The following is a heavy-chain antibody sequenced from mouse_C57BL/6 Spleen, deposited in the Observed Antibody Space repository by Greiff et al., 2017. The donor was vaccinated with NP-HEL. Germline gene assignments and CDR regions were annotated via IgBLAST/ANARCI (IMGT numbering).Heavy chain of an antibody. CDR1: GYTFTSYW. D-gene: IGHD1-1*01. Sequence: QVQLQQPGAELVMPGASVKLSCKASGYTFTSYWMHWVKQRPGQGLEWIGEIDPSDSYTNYNQKFKGKSTLTVDKSSSTCYMKLNSLASEDCAVYYCAKYYYGSHYAMGDWGQRTSVTGAS. CDR2: IDPSDSYT. CDR3: AKYYYGSHYAMGD. V-gene: IGHV1-69*01. J-gene: IGHJ4*01.